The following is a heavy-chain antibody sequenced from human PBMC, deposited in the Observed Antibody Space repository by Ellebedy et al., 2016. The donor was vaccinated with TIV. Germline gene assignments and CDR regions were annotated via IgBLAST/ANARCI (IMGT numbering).Heavy chain of an antibody. V-gene: IGHV1-69*13. D-gene: IGHD1/OR15-1a*01. CDR3: ARDDDGPGNNLDY. Sequence: SVKVSCXASGGTFSSYAISWVRQAPGQGLEWMGGIIPIFGTANYAQKFQGRVTITADESTSTAYMELSSLRAEDTAVYYCARDDDGPGNNLDYWGQGTLVTVSS. CDR2: IIPIFGTA. J-gene: IGHJ4*02. CDR1: GGTFSSYA.